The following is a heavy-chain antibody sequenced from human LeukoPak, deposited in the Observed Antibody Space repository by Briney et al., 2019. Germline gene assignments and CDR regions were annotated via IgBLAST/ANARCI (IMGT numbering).Heavy chain of an antibody. CDR3: ARSEINDYMNY. CDR2: INYSEKP. V-gene: IGHV4-38-2*02. J-gene: IGHJ4*02. CDR1: GYSIRSGYH. Sequence: PSETLSLTCSVSGYSIRSGYHWPWFGQPPGKGLNGIGSINYSEKPYYNPSLKSRVTIPVDTSKNQFSLKMTSVTAAGTAFYFCARSEINDYMNYWGQGMPVTVSS. D-gene: IGHD4-11*01.